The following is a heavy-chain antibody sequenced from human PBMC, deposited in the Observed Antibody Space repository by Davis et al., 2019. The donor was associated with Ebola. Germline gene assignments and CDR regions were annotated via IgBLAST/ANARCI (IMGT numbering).Heavy chain of an antibody. J-gene: IGHJ4*02. CDR3: ARDADGPGALVDY. CDR2: INHDGSGT. Sequence: PGGSLRLSCSASGFTFSNFWMHWVRHVPGKGLVWVARINHDGSGTWYVESVKGRFTTSRDHSKNTLYLQMNSLRGEDTAMYYCARDADGPGALVDYWGQGTLVTVSS. V-gene: IGHV3-74*01. D-gene: IGHD5-24*01. CDR1: GFTFSNFW.